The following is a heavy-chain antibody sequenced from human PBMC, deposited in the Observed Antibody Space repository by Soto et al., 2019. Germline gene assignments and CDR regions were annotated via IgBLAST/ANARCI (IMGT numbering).Heavy chain of an antibody. J-gene: IGHJ6*02. CDR2: IYYSGNT. D-gene: IGHD3-9*01. CDR3: ARENKGYYDSLTGLWYYYYGVDV. Sequence: QVQLQESGPGLVKPSQTLSLTCTVSGGSISSGDYYWNWLRQPPGQGLEWIGYIYYSGNTYYNPSLESRVTISVDTYKNQFSLTLSSVTAADTAVYYCARENKGYYDSLTGLWYYYYGVDVWGQGTTVTVSS. V-gene: IGHV4-30-4*01. CDR1: GGSISSGDYY.